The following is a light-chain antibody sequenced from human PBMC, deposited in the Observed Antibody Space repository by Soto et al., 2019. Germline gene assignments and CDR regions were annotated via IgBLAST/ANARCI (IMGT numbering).Light chain of an antibody. CDR2: GAS. CDR3: QQSYRTPRT. J-gene: IGKJ1*01. Sequence: EIVLTQSPATLSLSPGERVTFSCRASQSVTSNLAWYQHKPGQTPRLLIYGASTRATGISARFSGSGSGTDFTLTISSLQPEDFATYYCQQSYRTPRTFGQGTKVDIK. CDR1: QSVTSN. V-gene: IGKV3-15*01.